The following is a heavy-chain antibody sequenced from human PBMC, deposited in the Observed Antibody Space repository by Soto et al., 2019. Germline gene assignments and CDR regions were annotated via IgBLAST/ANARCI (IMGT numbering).Heavy chain of an antibody. CDR3: ARGRRRDYVPFAY. CDR1: GDSISSYY. CDR2: IYYSGST. V-gene: IGHV4-59*01. J-gene: IGHJ4*02. D-gene: IGHD4-17*01. Sequence: QVQLQESGPGLVKPSETLSLTCTVSGDSISSYYWSWIRQPPGKGLEWIGYIYYSGSTNYNPSLKIRVTISVDTSKNQFSLTLSSVTAADTAVYYCARGRRRDYVPFAYWGQGTLVTVSS.